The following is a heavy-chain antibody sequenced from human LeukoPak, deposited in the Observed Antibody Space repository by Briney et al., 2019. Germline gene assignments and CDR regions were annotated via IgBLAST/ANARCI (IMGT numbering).Heavy chain of an antibody. CDR1: GFTLRSYA. CDR2: ISGSGGST. CDR3: AKIEVDRYFVAFDI. J-gene: IGHJ3*02. V-gene: IGHV3-23*01. Sequence: PGGSLRLSCAASGFTLRSYAMSWVRQAPGKGLEWVSAISGSGGSTYYADSAKGRFTISRDNSKNTLYLQMNSLRAEDTAVYYCAKIEVDRYFVAFDIWGQGTMVTVSS. D-gene: IGHD2/OR15-2a*01.